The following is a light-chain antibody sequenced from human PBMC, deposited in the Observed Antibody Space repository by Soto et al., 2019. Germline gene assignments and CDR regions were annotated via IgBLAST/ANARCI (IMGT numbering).Light chain of an antibody. CDR2: AAS. CDR1: HNIYNY. V-gene: IGKV1-12*01. J-gene: IGKJ4*01. Sequence: DIQMTQSRSSLSASVGDRVTISFQASHNIYNYLNWYHQKPGKAPKLLIYAASSLQSGVPSRFSGSGSGTDFTLTISSLQPEDFATYYCQQANSFPLPFGGGTKVDIK. CDR3: QQANSFPLP.